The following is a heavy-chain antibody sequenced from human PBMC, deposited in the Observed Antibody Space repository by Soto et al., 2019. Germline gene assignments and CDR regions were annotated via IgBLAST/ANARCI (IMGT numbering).Heavy chain of an antibody. V-gene: IGHV3-9*01. CDR2: ISWNSGSI. D-gene: IGHD6-6*01. CDR1: GFTFDDYA. J-gene: IGHJ4*02. Sequence: GGSLRLSCAASGFTFDDYAMHWVRQAPGKGLEWVSGISWNSGSIGYADSVKGRFTISRDNAKNSLYLQMNSLRAEDTALYYCAKDIYASSSCADDYWGQGTLVTVSS. CDR3: AKDIYASSSCADDY.